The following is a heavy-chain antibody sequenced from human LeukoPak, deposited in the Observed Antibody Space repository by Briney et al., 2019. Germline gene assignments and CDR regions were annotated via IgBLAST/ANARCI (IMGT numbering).Heavy chain of an antibody. D-gene: IGHD6-13*01. Sequence: GGSLRLSCTASGFTFSSYGMHWVRQAPGKGLEWVAFIRYDGSNKYYADSVKGRFTISRDNSKNTLYLQMDSLRAEDTAVYYCAKDGKKYGSTRDFDYWGQGTLVTVSS. CDR3: AKDGKKYGSTRDFDY. CDR2: IRYDGSNK. V-gene: IGHV3-30*02. CDR1: GFTFSSYG. J-gene: IGHJ4*02.